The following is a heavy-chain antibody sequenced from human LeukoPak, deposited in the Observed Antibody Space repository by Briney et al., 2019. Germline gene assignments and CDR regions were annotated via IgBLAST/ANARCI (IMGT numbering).Heavy chain of an antibody. V-gene: IGHV4-61*02. CDR2: IYTSGST. Sequence: SQTLSLTCTVSGGSISSGSYYWSWIRQPAGKGLEWIGRIYTSGSTNYNPSLKGRVTISVDTSKNQFSLKLSSVTAADTAVYYCAITYYYDSSGLGDFDYWGQGTLVTVSS. D-gene: IGHD3-22*01. J-gene: IGHJ4*02. CDR1: GGSISSGSYY. CDR3: AITYYYDSSGLGDFDY.